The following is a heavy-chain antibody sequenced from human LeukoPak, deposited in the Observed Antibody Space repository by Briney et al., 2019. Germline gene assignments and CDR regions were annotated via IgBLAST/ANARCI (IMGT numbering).Heavy chain of an antibody. CDR1: GFTFSSYG. CDR3: AKDREYYGSGSYSLLDY. J-gene: IGHJ4*02. D-gene: IGHD3-10*01. CDR2: IRYDGSNK. Sequence: GGTLRLSCAASGFTFSSYGMSWVRQAPGKGLEWVAFIRYDGSNKYYADSVKGRFTISRDNSKNTLYLQMNSLRAEDTAVYYCAKDREYYGSGSYSLLDYWGQGTLVTVSS. V-gene: IGHV3-30*02.